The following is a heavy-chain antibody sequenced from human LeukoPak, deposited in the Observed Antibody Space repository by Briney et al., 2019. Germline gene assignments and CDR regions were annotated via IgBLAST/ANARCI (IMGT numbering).Heavy chain of an antibody. V-gene: IGHV3-33*01. J-gene: IGHJ3*01. CDR2: IWYDGSNK. CDR3: ARANSGYDGAFHV. Sequence: GGSLRLSCAASGFTFSAFGMHWVRQAPGKGLEWLAVIWYDGSNKHYADSVEGRFTISRDNSKNTLYLQMNSLRAEDTAVYYCARANSGYDGAFHVWGQGTMVTVSS. CDR1: GFTFSAFG. D-gene: IGHD5-12*01.